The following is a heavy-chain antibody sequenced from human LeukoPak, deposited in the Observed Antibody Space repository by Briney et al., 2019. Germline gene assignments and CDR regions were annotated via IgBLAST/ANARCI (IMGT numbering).Heavy chain of an antibody. D-gene: IGHD6-13*01. Sequence: GRSVRLSCAASGFTFSSYAMHWVRQAPGKGLEWVAVISYDGSNKYYADSVKGRFTISRDNSKNTLYLQMNSLRAEDTAVYYCARDYAAADYYFDYWGQGTLVTVSS. V-gene: IGHV3-30-3*01. J-gene: IGHJ4*02. CDR3: ARDYAAADYYFDY. CDR1: GFTFSSYA. CDR2: ISYDGSNK.